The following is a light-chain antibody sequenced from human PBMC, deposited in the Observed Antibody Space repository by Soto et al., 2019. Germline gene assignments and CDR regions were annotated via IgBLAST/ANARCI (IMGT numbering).Light chain of an antibody. J-gene: IGLJ1*01. Sequence: QSVLTQPASVSGSPGQSITISCTGTNSGVGAYNYVSWCQQYPGKAPKLIIYEVSNRPSGVSNRFSGSKSGNTASLTISGLQAEDEADYYCSSYTSSSTYVFGTGTKVTV. V-gene: IGLV2-14*01. CDR1: NSGVGAYNY. CDR2: EVS. CDR3: SSYTSSSTYV.